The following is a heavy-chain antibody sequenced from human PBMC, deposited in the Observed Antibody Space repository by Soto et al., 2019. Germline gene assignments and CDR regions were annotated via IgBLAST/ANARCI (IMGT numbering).Heavy chain of an antibody. J-gene: IGHJ4*02. D-gene: IGHD3-22*01. Sequence: EVQLVESGGGLVQPGGSLRLSCAASGFDFSNYDMHWVRQGTGKGLEWVSAIGTAGDTYYPGSVKGRFTISRENAKNSLYLQMNSLRAEDTAVYFCGRENYRGAVVDWGQGTLVTVSS. CDR1: GFDFSNYD. CDR2: IGTAGDT. V-gene: IGHV3-13*01. CDR3: GRENYRGAVVD.